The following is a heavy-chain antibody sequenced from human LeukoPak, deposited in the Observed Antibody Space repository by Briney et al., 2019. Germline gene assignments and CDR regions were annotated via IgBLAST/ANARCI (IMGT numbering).Heavy chain of an antibody. D-gene: IGHD3-16*01. CDR3: ARRPLNRMGGAFDI. V-gene: IGHV4-39*01. CDR2: VYHSGST. Sequence: PSETLSLTCTVFSGSISSSSYYWGWIRQPPGMRLEWIGNVYHSGSTYYNPSLKSRVTMSVDTSKNQFSLELGSVTAADSAVYFCARRPLNRMGGAFDIWGQGTVVTVSS. CDR1: SGSISSSSYY. J-gene: IGHJ3*02.